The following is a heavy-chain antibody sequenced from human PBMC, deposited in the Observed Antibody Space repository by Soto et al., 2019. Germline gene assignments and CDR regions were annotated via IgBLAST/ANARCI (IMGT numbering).Heavy chain of an antibody. J-gene: IGHJ5*01. CDR2: ISGSGGST. CDR3: AKRPLLGPRIAGRQSYIWSVP. D-gene: IGHD2-15*01. Sequence: GGSLRLSCAASGFTFSSYAMSWVRQAPGKGLEWVSAISGSGGSTYYADSVKGRLTISRDNSKNTLYLQMNSLRAEDTAVYYCAKRPLLGPRIAGRQSYIWSVPWGQGTLLNVSS. V-gene: IGHV3-23*01. CDR1: GFTFSSYA.